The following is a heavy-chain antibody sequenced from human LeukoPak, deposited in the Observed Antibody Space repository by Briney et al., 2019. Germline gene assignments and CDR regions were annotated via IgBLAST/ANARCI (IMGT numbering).Heavy chain of an antibody. CDR2: IYYSGST. Sequence: SETLSLTCTVSGGSISSYYWSWIRQPPGKGLEWIGYIYYSGSTNYNPSLKSRVTISVDTSKNQFPLKLSSVTAADTAVYYCARQDSSSWYHYYGMDVWGQGTTVTVSS. CDR1: GGSISSYY. V-gene: IGHV4-59*01. J-gene: IGHJ6*02. D-gene: IGHD6-13*01. CDR3: ARQDSSSWYHYYGMDV.